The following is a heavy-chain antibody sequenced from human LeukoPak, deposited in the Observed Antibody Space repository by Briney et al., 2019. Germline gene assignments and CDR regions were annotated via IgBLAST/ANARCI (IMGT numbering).Heavy chain of an antibody. J-gene: IGHJ4*02. V-gene: IGHV3-48*01. CDR3: ARDWDVDTAMVTVDY. CDR2: ISGSGKTI. Sequence: GGSLRLSCAGSGFTFSSYSMSWVRHAPGKGLEWVSYISGSGKTIYYADSVKGRFTISRDNTKDSLYLQMNSLGAEDTAVYYCARDWDVDTAMVTVDYWGQGTLVTVSS. CDR1: GFTFSSYS. D-gene: IGHD5-18*01.